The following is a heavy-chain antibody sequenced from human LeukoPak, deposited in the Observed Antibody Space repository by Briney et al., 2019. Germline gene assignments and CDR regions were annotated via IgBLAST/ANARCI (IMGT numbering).Heavy chain of an antibody. CDR3: AKSRYSSASYASDY. Sequence: PGGSLRLSCAASGFTFSSYGMHWVRQAPGKGLEWVAVISYDGSNKYYADSVKGRFTISRDNSKNTLYLQMTSLRAEDTAVYYCAKSRYSSASYASDYWGQGTLVTVSS. J-gene: IGHJ4*02. V-gene: IGHV3-30*18. D-gene: IGHD6-19*01. CDR1: GFTFSSYG. CDR2: ISYDGSNK.